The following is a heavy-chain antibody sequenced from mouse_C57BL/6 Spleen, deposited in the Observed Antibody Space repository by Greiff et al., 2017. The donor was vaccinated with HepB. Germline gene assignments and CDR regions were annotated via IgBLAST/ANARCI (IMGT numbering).Heavy chain of an antibody. V-gene: IGHV1-64*01. CDR1: GYTFTSYW. CDR2: IHPNSGST. CDR3: ARAGDYEGFAY. D-gene: IGHD2-4*01. J-gene: IGHJ3*01. Sequence: VQLQQPGAELVKPGASVKLSCKASGYTFTSYWMHWVKQRPGQGLEWIGMIHPNSGSTNYNEKFKSKATLTVDKSSSTAYMQLSSLTSEDSAVYYCARAGDYEGFAYWGQGTLVTVSA.